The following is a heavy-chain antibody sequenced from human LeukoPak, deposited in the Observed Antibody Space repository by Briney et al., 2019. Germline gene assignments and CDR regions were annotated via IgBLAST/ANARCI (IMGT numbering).Heavy chain of an antibody. D-gene: IGHD2-15*01. V-gene: IGHV3-23*01. CDR1: GFTFSSYA. CDR2: ISGSGGST. CDR3: AKLPIVVVVAATWWFDP. J-gene: IGHJ5*02. Sequence: GGSLRLSCAASGFTFSSYAMSWVPQAPGKGLEWVSGISGSGGSTYYADSVKGRFTISRDNSKNTLYLQMDSLRAEDTAVYYCAKLPIVVVVAATWWFDPWGQGTLVTVSS.